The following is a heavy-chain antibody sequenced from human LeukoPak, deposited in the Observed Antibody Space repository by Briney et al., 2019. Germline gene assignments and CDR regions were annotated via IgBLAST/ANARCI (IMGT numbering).Heavy chain of an antibody. Sequence: SETLSLTCSVAGGSISTYYWNWIRQPPGKGLEWIGYIYYSGSTNYNPSLKSRVTISVDTSKNQFSLKLSSVTAADTAVYYCARDTSIFGVVNGGGAFDIWGQGTTVTVSS. J-gene: IGHJ3*02. D-gene: IGHD3-3*01. CDR3: ARDTSIFGVVNGGGAFDI. CDR2: IYYSGST. V-gene: IGHV4-59*01. CDR1: GGSISTYY.